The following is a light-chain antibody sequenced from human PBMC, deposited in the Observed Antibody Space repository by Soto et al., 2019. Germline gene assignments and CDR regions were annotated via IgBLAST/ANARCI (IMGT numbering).Light chain of an antibody. Sequence: QSALTQPHSVSGSPGQSVTISCTGTNTYVSWYQQLPGRAPRLLIYDVTKRASGVPDRFSGSNSGGTASLTISGLQAEDEADFSCCSYAGSYTHIVFGGGTKLTVL. CDR2: DVT. CDR3: CSYAGSYTHIV. J-gene: IGLJ2*01. V-gene: IGLV2-11*01. CDR1: NTY.